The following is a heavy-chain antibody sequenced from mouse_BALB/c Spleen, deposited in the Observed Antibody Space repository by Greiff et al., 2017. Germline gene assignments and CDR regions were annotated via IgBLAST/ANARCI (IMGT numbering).Heavy chain of an antibody. CDR1: GFNIKDTY. J-gene: IGHJ4*01. V-gene: IGHV14-3*02. Sequence: VHVKQSGAELVKPGASVKLSCTASGFNIKDTYMHWVKQRPEQGLEWIGRIDPANGNTKYDPKFQGKATITADTSSNTAYLQLSSLTSEDTAVYYCATEHYYAMDYWGQGTSVTVSS. CDR2: IDPANGNT. CDR3: ATEHYYAMDY.